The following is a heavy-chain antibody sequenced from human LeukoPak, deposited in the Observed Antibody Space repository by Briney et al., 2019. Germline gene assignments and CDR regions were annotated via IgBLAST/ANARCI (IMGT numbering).Heavy chain of an antibody. J-gene: IGHJ4*02. CDR3: ARDLRDYGDYVGGTFDY. V-gene: IGHV3-21*01. Sequence: GGSLRLSCAASGFTFSSYSMNWDRQAPGKGLEWVSSISSSSSYIYYADSVKGRFTISRDNAKNSLYLQMNSLRAEDTAVYYCARDLRDYGDYVGGTFDYWGQGTLVTVSS. CDR2: ISSSSSYI. CDR1: GFTFSSYS. D-gene: IGHD4-17*01.